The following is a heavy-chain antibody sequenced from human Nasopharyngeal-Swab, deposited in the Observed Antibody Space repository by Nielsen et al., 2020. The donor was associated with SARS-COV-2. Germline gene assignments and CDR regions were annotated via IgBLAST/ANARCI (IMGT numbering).Heavy chain of an antibody. Sequence: GESLKISCAASGFTFSSYWMSWVRQAPGKGLEWVANIKQDGSEKYYVDSVKGRFTISRDNAKNSLYLQMNSLRSEDTAVYYCARDPRGLSSPSGMDVWGRGTTVTVSS. CDR3: ARDPRGLSSPSGMDV. D-gene: IGHD3-16*02. CDR1: GFTFSSYW. V-gene: IGHV3-7*01. CDR2: IKQDGSEK. J-gene: IGHJ6*02.